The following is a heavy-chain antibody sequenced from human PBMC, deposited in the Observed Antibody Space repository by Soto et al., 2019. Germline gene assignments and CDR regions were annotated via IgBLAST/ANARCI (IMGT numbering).Heavy chain of an antibody. Sequence: SETLSLTCTVSGSSIRSISSYCHWIRRPPGKGLEWIGSIYYSGSTYYNPSLKSRVTISVDTSKNQFSLKLSSVTAADTAVYYCARLSILRYFDWLGDNWFDPWGQG. V-gene: IGHV4-39*01. CDR2: IYYSGST. CDR1: GSSIRSISSY. D-gene: IGHD3-9*01. J-gene: IGHJ5*02. CDR3: ARLSILRYFDWLGDNWFDP.